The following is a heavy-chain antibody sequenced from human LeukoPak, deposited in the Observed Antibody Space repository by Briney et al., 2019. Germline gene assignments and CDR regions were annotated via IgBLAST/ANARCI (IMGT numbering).Heavy chain of an antibody. V-gene: IGHV4-4*02. CDR2: IYHSGRT. CDR3: AIGLGGSYSGCY. CDR1: GGSISNTKW. Sequence: PSETLSLTCAVSGGSISNTKWWSWVRQPPGKGLEWIGEIYHSGRTNYNPSLKSRVAISVDKSKNQFSLKLSSVTAADTAVYYCAIGLGGSYSGCYWGQGTLVTVSS. D-gene: IGHD1-26*01. J-gene: IGHJ4*02.